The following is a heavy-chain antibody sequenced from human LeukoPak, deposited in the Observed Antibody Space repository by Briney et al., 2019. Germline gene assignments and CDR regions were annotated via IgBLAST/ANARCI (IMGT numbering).Heavy chain of an antibody. CDR2: ISYDGSNK. V-gene: IGHV3-30*01. J-gene: IGHJ3*02. CDR3: ARVNQPLSDAFDI. CDR1: GFTFSSYA. D-gene: IGHD2-2*01. Sequence: GGFLRLSCAASGFTFSSYAMHWVRQAPGKGLEWVAVISYDGSNKYYADSVKGRFTISRDNSKNTLYLQMNSLRAEDTAVYYCARVNQPLSDAFDIWGQGTMVTVSS.